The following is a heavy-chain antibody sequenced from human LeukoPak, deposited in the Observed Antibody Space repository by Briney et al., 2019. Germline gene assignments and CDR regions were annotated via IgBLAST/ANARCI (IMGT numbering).Heavy chain of an antibody. J-gene: IGHJ6*03. Sequence: SETLSLTCTVSGGSISDYYWSWIRRPPGKGLESIGYIRNRGSTNYNPSLKSRVTISVDTSKNQFSLKLRSVTAADTAVYYCARSAPYYDFWTGYYDALYYMDVWGKGTTVTVSS. CDR2: IRNRGST. CDR3: ARSAPYYDFWTGYYDALYYMDV. V-gene: IGHV4-59*01. D-gene: IGHD3-3*01. CDR1: GGSISDYY.